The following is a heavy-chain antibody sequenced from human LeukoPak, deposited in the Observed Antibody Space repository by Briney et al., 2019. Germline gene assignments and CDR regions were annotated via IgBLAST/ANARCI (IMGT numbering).Heavy chain of an antibody. CDR2: IIPIFGTA. Sequence: ASVKVSCKASGGTFSSYAISWVRQAPGQGLEWMGGIIPIFGTANYAQKFQGRVRITTDESTSTAYMELSSLRSEDTAVYYCARDAGATPPYYFDYWGQGTLVTVSS. V-gene: IGHV1-69*05. CDR3: ARDAGATPPYYFDY. J-gene: IGHJ4*02. D-gene: IGHD1-26*01. CDR1: GGTFSSYA.